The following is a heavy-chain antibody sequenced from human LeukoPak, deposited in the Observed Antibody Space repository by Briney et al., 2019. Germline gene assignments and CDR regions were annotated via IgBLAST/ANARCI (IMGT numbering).Heavy chain of an antibody. CDR3: ARGSYYGSGSYWGFDY. V-gene: IGHV1-18*01. Sequence: ASVKVSCKASGYTFTSYGISWVRQAPGQGLEWMGWISAYNGNTNYAQKLQGRVTMTTDTSTSTAYMELRSLRSDDTAVYYCARGSYYGSGSYWGFDYWGQGTLVTVSS. CDR1: GYTFTSYG. J-gene: IGHJ4*02. D-gene: IGHD3-10*01. CDR2: ISAYNGNT.